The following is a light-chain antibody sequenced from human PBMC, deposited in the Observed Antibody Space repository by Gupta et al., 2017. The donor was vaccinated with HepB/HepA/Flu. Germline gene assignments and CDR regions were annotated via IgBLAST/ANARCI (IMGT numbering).Light chain of an antibody. Sequence: DIVLTQPPATLSLSPGERATLSCSASQSVSSYLAWYQQKPGQAPRLLIYDASNRATGIPARFSGSGSGTDFTLTISSLEPEDFAVYYCQQRSNWPPITFGQGTRLEIK. CDR3: QQRSNWPPIT. CDR1: QSVSSY. CDR2: DAS. V-gene: IGKV3-11*01. J-gene: IGKJ5*01.